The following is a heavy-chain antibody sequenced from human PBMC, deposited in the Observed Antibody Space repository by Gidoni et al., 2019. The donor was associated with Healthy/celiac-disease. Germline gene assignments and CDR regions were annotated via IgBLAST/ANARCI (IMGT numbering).Heavy chain of an antibody. J-gene: IGHJ4*02. CDR2: ISGSGGST. V-gene: IGHV3-23*01. Sequence: EVQLLESGGGLVQPGGSLSLSCAASGFPFSSYAMSWVRQAPGKGLEWVSAISGSGGSTYYADSVKGRFTISRDNSKNTRYLQMNSLRAEDTAVYYCAKDSGEEHYDFWSGSRRYFDYWGQGTLVTVSS. CDR1: GFPFSSYA. D-gene: IGHD3-3*01. CDR3: AKDSGEEHYDFWSGSRRYFDY.